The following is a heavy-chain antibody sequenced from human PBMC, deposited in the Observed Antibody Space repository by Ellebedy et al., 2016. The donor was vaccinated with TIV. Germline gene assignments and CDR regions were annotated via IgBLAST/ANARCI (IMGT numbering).Heavy chain of an antibody. CDR1: GFTFDDYA. V-gene: IGHV3-9*01. J-gene: IGHJ4*02. CDR2: ISWNSGSI. CDR3: ARGWREITIFGVVIPPHRDYFDY. Sequence: LSLTXXASGFTFDDYAMHWVRQAPGKGLEWVSGISWNSGSIGYADSVKGRFTISRDNAKNSLYLQMNSLRAEDTAVYYCARGWREITIFGVVIPPHRDYFDYWGQGTLVTVSS. D-gene: IGHD3-3*01.